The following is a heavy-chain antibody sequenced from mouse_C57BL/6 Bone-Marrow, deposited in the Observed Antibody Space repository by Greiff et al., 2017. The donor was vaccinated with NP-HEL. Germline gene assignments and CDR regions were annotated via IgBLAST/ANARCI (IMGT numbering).Heavy chain of an antibody. Sequence: VQLQQPGTELVKPGASVKLSCKASGYTFTSYWMHWLKQRPGQGLEWIGNINPNNGGTNDNEKFKTKATLTVDKSSSTAYMQLSSLASEDSAVYCCARDAGYAFAYWGQGTALTVSS. D-gene: IGHD3-2*02. CDR1: GYTFTSYW. J-gene: IGHJ2*01. CDR2: INPNNGGT. V-gene: IGHV1-53*01. CDR3: ARDAGYAFAY.